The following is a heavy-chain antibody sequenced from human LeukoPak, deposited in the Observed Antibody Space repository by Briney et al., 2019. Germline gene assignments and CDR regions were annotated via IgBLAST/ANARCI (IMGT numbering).Heavy chain of an antibody. CDR2: INPYSGAT. Sequence: ASVKVSCQASGYTSSDFYCNWVRQTPGQGLEWMGWINPYSGATISAQNFQGRVTLTWDASIGTAYMELSRLRSDDTADYYCATSTVTHTRDHWGQGTLVTVSS. J-gene: IGHJ5*02. D-gene: IGHD1-1*01. V-gene: IGHV1-2*02. CDR3: ATSTVTHTRDH. CDR1: GYTSSDFY.